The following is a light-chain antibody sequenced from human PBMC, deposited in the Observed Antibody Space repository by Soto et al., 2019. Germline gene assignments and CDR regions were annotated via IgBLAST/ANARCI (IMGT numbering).Light chain of an antibody. J-gene: IGKJ1*01. CDR1: QGISNY. V-gene: IGKV1-27*01. CDR2: AAS. CDR3: QKYNSAPWT. Sequence: IQMTQSPSSLSASLGYRVTITCRASQGISNYLSWYQQKPGKFPKLLIYAASTLQSGVPSRFSGSGSGTDFTLTISSLQPEDVATYYCQKYNSAPWTFGQGTKVDIK.